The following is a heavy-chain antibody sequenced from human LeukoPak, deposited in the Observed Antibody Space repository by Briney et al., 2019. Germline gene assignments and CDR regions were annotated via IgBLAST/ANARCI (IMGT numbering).Heavy chain of an antibody. D-gene: IGHD3-22*01. CDR1: GFTFSSYG. J-gene: IGHJ4*02. Sequence: GGSLRLSCAASGFTFSSYGMSWVRQAPGKGLEWVSAISGSGGSTYYADSVKGRFTISRDNSRNTLYLQMNSLRAEDTAVYYCAKDLRYDSRYFDYWGQGTLVTVSS. V-gene: IGHV3-23*01. CDR3: AKDLRYDSRYFDY. CDR2: ISGSGGST.